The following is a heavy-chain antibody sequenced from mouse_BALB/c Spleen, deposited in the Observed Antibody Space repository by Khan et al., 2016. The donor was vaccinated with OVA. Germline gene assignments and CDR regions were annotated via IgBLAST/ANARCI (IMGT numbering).Heavy chain of an antibody. D-gene: IGHD2-13*01. CDR1: GFTSRDYY. Sequence: EVELVEPGGGLVKPGVSLNLSCAASGFTSRDYYMYWVRQTPEKRLEWVATNSDGTNYLHYLDNVRRRFTISSDNPKNNLYLQMSSLKSEDTARFDRTRGCYGDPFAYWGHGSLVAVTA. V-gene: IGHV5-4*02. CDR3: TRGCYGDPFAY. CDR2: NSDGTNYL. J-gene: IGHJ3*01.